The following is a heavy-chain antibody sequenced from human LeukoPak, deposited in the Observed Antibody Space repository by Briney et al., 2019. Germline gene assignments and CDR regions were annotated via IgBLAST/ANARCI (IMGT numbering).Heavy chain of an antibody. CDR2: IYYSGST. CDR1: GGSINNYY. V-gene: IGHV4-59*01. D-gene: IGHD2-15*01. Sequence: SETLSLTCTVSGGSINNYYWSWIRQPPGKGLEWIGFIYYSGSTNYNPSLNSRVTISVDTSKNQFSLKLRSVTAADTAVYYCARGGGEFNNWGQGTLVTVSS. CDR3: ARGGGEFNN. J-gene: IGHJ4*02.